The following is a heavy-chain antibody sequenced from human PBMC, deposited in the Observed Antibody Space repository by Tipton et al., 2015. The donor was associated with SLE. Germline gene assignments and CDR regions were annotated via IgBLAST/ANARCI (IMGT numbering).Heavy chain of an antibody. V-gene: IGHV4-61*01. D-gene: IGHD6-13*01. Sequence: TLSLTCTVSGDSISSGRHYWTWIRQSPGKEFEWLAYVSYTGSATYNPSLRSRVSISLDTSENQFSLKVTSMTAADTAVYFCARDPRGVATAGSLDYWGQGTLVTVSS. J-gene: IGHJ4*02. CDR1: GDSISSGRHY. CDR3: ARDPRGVATAGSLDY. CDR2: VSYTGSA.